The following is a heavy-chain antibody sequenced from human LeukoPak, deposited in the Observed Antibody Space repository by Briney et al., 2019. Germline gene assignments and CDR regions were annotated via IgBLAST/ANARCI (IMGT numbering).Heavy chain of an antibody. CDR3: AKNLPAAGTDSYMDV. V-gene: IGHV1-2*02. CDR1: GYIFSGYY. D-gene: IGHD6-13*01. CDR2: INPHSGGT. J-gene: IGHJ6*03. Sequence: ASVKRSCKASGYIFSGYYMHWLRQAPGQGLEWMGWINPHSGGTHYAQKFQGRVTMTRDTSISTAYMELSRLRSDDTAIYYCAKNLPAAGTDSYMDVWGKGTTVIVSS.